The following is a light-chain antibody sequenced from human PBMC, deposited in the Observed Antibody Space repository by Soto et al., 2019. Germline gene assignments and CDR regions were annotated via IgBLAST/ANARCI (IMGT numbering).Light chain of an antibody. V-gene: IGKV4-1*01. J-gene: IGKJ2*01. CDR1: RTVLYSSNNKNY. Sequence: DIVMTQSADSLAVSLGERATINCKSSRTVLYSSNNKNYLAWYQLKPGQPPKLLIYWASTRESGVPDRFSGSGSGTDFTLTISSLQAEDVAVYYCQQYYSTPYTFGQGTKLELK. CDR3: QQYYSTPYT. CDR2: WAS.